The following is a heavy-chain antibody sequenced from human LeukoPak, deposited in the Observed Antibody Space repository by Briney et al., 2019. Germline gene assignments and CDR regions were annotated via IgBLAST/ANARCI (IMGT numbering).Heavy chain of an antibody. Sequence: SETLSLTCTVSGGSISSSDYYWSWIRQPPGKGLEWIGYIHYSGSTNYSPSLKSRVTISVDTSKNRFSLRLSSLTAADTAVYFCAGSGWSFDAFDFWGQGTMVTVSS. D-gene: IGHD6-19*01. CDR1: GGSISSSDYY. V-gene: IGHV4-61*05. J-gene: IGHJ3*01. CDR3: AGSGWSFDAFDF. CDR2: IHYSGST.